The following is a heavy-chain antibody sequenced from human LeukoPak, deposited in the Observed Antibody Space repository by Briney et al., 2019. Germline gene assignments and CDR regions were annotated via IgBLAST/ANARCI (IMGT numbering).Heavy chain of an antibody. V-gene: IGHV4-59*01. CDR1: GGSISPYF. CDR2: IYYRGST. J-gene: IGHJ4*02. D-gene: IGHD3-3*01. Sequence: SETLSLTCTISGGSISPYFWSWIRQPPGKGLEWIGYIYYRGSTNYNPSLKSRVTISLDTSKNQFSLKLSSVTAADTAVYYCAREGVVKGYFDYWGQGTLVTVSS. CDR3: AREGVVKGYFDY.